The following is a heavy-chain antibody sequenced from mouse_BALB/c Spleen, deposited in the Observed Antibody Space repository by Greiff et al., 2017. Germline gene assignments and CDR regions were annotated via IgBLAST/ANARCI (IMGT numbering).Heavy chain of an antibody. Sequence: QVQLQQSGAELVRPGVSVKISCKGSGYTFTDYAMHWVKQSHAKSLEWIGVISTYYGDASYNQKFKGKATMTVDKSSSTAYMELARLTSEDSAIYYCASAYYGNYGAYWGQGTLVTVSA. J-gene: IGHJ3*01. CDR3: ASAYYGNYGAY. D-gene: IGHD2-10*01. CDR1: GYTFTDYA. CDR2: ISTYYGDA. V-gene: IGHV1S137*01.